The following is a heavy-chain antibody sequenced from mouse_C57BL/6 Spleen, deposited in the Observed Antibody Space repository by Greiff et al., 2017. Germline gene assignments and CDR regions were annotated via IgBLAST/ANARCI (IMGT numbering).Heavy chain of an antibody. Sequence: QVQLKESGAELARPGASVKMSCKASGYTFTSYTMHWVKQRPGQGLEWIGYINPSSGYTKYNQKFKDKATLTADKSSSTAYMQLSSLTSEDSAVYYGARCPYGSSYDWYFDVWGTGTTGTVSS. D-gene: IGHD1-1*01. V-gene: IGHV1-4*01. CDR1: GYTFTSYT. J-gene: IGHJ1*03. CDR2: INPSSGYT. CDR3: ARCPYGSSYDWYFDV.